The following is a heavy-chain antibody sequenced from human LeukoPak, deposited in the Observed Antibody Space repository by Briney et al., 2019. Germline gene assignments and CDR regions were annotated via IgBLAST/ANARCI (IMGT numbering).Heavy chain of an antibody. J-gene: IGHJ4*02. D-gene: IGHD6-19*01. CDR1: GYTFTHYY. Sequence: ASVKVSCKASGYTFTHYYMHWVRQAPGQGLEWMGTINPSGGTTSYAQKFQGRVTMTRDMSTSTVYMELRSLRSEDTAVYYCARVGLSEQWLVRGWDFGYWGQGTLVTVSS. V-gene: IGHV1-46*01. CDR3: ARVGLSEQWLVRGWDFGY. CDR2: INPSGGTT.